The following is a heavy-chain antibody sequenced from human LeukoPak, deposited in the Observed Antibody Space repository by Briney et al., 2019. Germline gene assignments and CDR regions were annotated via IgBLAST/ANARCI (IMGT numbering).Heavy chain of an antibody. CDR1: GFSFTSSW. D-gene: IGHD1-1*01. V-gene: IGHV3-7*01. Sequence: GGSLRLSCVASGFSFTSSWMTWVRQAPGKGLEWVANIAGDESQKRYMDSVKGRFTISRDNAKNSLYLQLNSLRAEDTAIYYCVTDLSPVSDRNVWYDALDIWGQGTMVNVSS. J-gene: IGHJ3*02. CDR3: VTDLSPVSDRNVWYDALDI. CDR2: IAGDESQK.